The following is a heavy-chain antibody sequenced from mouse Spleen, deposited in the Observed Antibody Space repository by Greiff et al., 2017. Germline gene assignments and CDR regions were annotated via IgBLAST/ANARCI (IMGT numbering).Heavy chain of an antibody. D-gene: IGHD2-3*01. J-gene: IGHJ4*01. CDR2: INPSTGGT. CDR3: ARSDGYFYYYAMDY. Sequence: VQLKESGPELVKPGASVKISCKASGYSFTGYYMNWVKQSPEKSLEWIGEINPSTGGTTYNQKFKAKATLTVDKSSSTAYMQLKSLTSEDSAVYYCARSDGYFYYYAMDYWGQGTSVTVSS. CDR1: GYSFTGYY. V-gene: IGHV1-42*01.